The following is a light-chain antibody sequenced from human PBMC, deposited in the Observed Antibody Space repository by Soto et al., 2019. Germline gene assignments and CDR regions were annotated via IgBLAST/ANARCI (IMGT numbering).Light chain of an antibody. CDR1: QDIYNY. V-gene: IGKV1-27*01. CDR3: QKYDRVPFT. CDR2: AAS. Sequence: DIQMTQSPGSLSASVGDRVTITCRASQDIYNYLAWFQHKPGKAPKLLIFAASTLQSGVPSRFGGSGSGITFTLTISSLQPEDVATYYCQKYDRVPFTFGPGTEVDLK. J-gene: IGKJ3*01.